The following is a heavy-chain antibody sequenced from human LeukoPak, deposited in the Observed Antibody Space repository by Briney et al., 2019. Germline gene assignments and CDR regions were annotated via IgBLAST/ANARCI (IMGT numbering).Heavy chain of an antibody. CDR1: GYTLTELS. V-gene: IGHV1-24*01. CDR3: ATFARPTNMVRGVISLKNWFDP. Sequence: ASVKVSCKVSGYTLTELSMHWVRQAPGKGLEWMGGFDPEDDETIYAQKFQGRVTMTEDTSTDTAYMELSSLRSEDTAVYYCATFARPTNMVRGVISLKNWFDPWGQGTLVTVSS. D-gene: IGHD3-10*01. CDR2: FDPEDDET. J-gene: IGHJ5*02.